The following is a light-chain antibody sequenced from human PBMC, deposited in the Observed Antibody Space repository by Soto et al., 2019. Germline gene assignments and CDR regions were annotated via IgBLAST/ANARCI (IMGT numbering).Light chain of an antibody. J-gene: IGKJ4*01. CDR2: WAS. CDR1: QSVLYSSNNNNY. CDR3: QQYYSTPLT. Sequence: DIVMTQSPDSLAVSLGERATINCKSSQSVLYSSNNNNYLAWYQQKPGQPPELLIYWASTRESGVPDRFSGSGSGTDFTLSISSLQAEDVAVYYCQQYYSTPLTFGGGTKVEIK. V-gene: IGKV4-1*01.